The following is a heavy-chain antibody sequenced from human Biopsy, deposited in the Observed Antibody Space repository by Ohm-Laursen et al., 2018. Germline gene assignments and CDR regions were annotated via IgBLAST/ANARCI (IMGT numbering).Heavy chain of an antibody. Sequence: ESLKISCKASGDAFLGYYLHWVRQAPGQGLEWMGSIYPNSGDTDFAQKFQGRVSMTRDTSVSTAYLELSSLRSDDTAIYYCARDLLEWSLPSWGQGTLVTVSS. CDR2: IYPNSGDT. V-gene: IGHV1-2*02. CDR1: GDAFLGYY. J-gene: IGHJ4*02. CDR3: ARDLLEWSLPS. D-gene: IGHD3-3*01.